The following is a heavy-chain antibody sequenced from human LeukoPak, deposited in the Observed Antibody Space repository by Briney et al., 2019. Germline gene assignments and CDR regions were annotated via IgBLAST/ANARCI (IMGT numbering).Heavy chain of an antibody. V-gene: IGHV3-7*01. CDR3: ARDIVVPAAMPRSL. J-gene: IGHJ4*02. CDR2: IKQDGSEK. Sequence: GGSLRLSCAASGFTISSYWMSWVRQAPGKGREWVANIKQDGSEKYYVDSVKGRFTISRDNAKNSLYLQMNSLRAEDTAVYYCARDIVVPAAMPRSLWGQGTLVTVSS. D-gene: IGHD2-2*01. CDR1: GFTISSYW.